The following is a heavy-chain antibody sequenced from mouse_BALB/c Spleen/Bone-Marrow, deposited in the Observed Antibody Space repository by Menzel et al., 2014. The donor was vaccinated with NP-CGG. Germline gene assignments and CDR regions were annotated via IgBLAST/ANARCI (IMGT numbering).Heavy chain of an antibody. D-gene: IGHD2-4*01. Sequence: QVQLQQSGAELVKPGASVKLSCKASGYTFTSYWMHWVKQRPGQGLEWIGEINPSNGRTNYNEKFKSKATLTVDKSSSTAYIQLSSLTSEDSAVYYCAGSTMISAWFAYWGQGTLVTVSA. CDR1: GYTFTSYW. CDR3: AGSTMISAWFAY. CDR2: INPSNGRT. J-gene: IGHJ3*01. V-gene: IGHV1S81*02.